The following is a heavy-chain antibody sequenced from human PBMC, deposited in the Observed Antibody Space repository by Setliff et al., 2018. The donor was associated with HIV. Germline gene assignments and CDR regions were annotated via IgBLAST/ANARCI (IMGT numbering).Heavy chain of an antibody. Sequence: SETLSLTCTVSGGSISRYYWSWIRQPPGKGLEWIGYIYTSGSTNYNPSLKRRVTISADTPKNQFSLQLSSVTAADTAVYYCARGLSFYDPGGFDYWGQGTLVTVSS. CDR2: IYTSGST. J-gene: IGHJ4*02. D-gene: IGHD3-22*01. CDR3: ARGLSFYDPGGFDY. CDR1: GGSISRYY. V-gene: IGHV4-4*09.